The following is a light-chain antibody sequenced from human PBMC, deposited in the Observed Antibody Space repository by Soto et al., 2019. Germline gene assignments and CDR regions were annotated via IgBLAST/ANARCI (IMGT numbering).Light chain of an antibody. Sequence: ALTQPPSASGSPGQSVTISCTGTSSDVGGYNYVSWYQQHPGKAPKLMIYEVSKRPSGVPDRFSGSKSGNTASLTVSGLQAEDEADYYCSSYAGSNKVVFGGGTKLTVL. J-gene: IGLJ2*01. CDR2: EVS. V-gene: IGLV2-8*01. CDR3: SSYAGSNKVV. CDR1: SSDVGGYNY.